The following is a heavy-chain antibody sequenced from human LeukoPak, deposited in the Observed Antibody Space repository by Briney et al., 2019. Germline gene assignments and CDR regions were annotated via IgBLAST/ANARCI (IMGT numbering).Heavy chain of an antibody. CDR2: INPSGGST. CDR1: GYTFTSYY. V-gene: IGHV1-46*01. J-gene: IGHJ3*02. CDR3: ARARNGYSSFDAFDI. Sequence: ASVKVSCKASGYTFTSYYMHWVRQAPGQGLEWMGIINPSGGSTSYAQKFQGRVTMTRDTSTSTVYMELSSLRSEDTAVYYCARARNGYSSFDAFDIWGQGTMVTVSS. D-gene: IGHD3-22*01.